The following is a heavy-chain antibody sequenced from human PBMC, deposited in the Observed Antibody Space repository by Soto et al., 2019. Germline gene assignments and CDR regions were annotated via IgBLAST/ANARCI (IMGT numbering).Heavy chain of an antibody. Sequence: ETLSLTCTVSGGSISSSSYYWGWIRQPPGKGLEWIGSIYYSGSTYYNPSLKSRVTISVDTSKNQFSLKLSSVTAADTAVYYCARPGVGEGLWELSMDYYYYGMDVWGQGTTVTVSS. CDR3: ARPGVGEGLWELSMDYYYYGMDV. D-gene: IGHD3-16*02. CDR2: IYYSGST. V-gene: IGHV4-39*01. CDR1: GGSISSSSYY. J-gene: IGHJ6*02.